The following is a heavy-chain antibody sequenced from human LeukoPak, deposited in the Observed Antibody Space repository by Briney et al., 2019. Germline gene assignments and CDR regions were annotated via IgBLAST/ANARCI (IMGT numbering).Heavy chain of an antibody. CDR2: IIPILGIA. V-gene: IGHV1-69*04. D-gene: IGHD5-24*01. J-gene: IGHJ3*02. CDR3: ARDLGAGYTPDASDI. Sequence: SVKVSCKASGYTFTSYGISWVRQTPGQGLEWMGRIIPILGIANYAQKFQGRVTITADKSTTTAYMELSSLRSEDTAVYYCARDLGAGYTPDASDIWGQGTMVTVSS. CDR1: GYTFTSYG.